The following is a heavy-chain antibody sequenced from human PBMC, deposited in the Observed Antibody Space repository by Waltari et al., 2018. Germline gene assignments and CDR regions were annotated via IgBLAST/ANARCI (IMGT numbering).Heavy chain of an antibody. J-gene: IGHJ4*02. CDR2: ISSSGSTI. V-gene: IGHV3-11*01. D-gene: IGHD3-10*01. CDR1: GFTLRDYY. Sequence: QVQLVESGGGLVKPGGSLRLSCAASGFTLRDYYQSWHRQAPGKGLEWVSYISSSGSTIYYADSVKGRFTISRDNAKNSLYLQMNSLRAEDTAVYYCAKVPMVRGVVDYWGQGTLVTVSS. CDR3: AKVPMVRGVVDY.